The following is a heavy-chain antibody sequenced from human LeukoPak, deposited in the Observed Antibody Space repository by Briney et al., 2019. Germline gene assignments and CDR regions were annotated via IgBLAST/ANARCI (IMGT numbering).Heavy chain of an antibody. J-gene: IGHJ4*02. V-gene: IGHV4-59*01. CDR1: GGSLSNYY. CDR3: ARNGYTYGRDY. CDR2: IYYSGST. D-gene: IGHD5-18*01. Sequence: SETLSLTCTVSGGSLSNYYWSWVRQPPGKGLECIGYIYYSGSTNYNPSLKSRVTISVDTSKNQFSMKMSSVTAADTAVYYCARNGYTYGRDYWGQGTLVTVSS.